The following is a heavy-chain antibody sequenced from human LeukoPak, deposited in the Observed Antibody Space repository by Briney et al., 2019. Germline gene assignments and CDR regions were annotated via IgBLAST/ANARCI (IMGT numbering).Heavy chain of an antibody. Sequence: GGSLRLSCAASGFTFSSYSMNWVRQAPGKGLEWVSYISSSSSTIYYADSVKGRFTISSDNAKNSLYLQMNSLRAEDTAVYYCASLGSGRYYYYYMDVWGKGTTVTVSS. CDR2: ISSSSSTI. D-gene: IGHD6-19*01. V-gene: IGHV3-48*01. CDR3: ASLGSGRYYYYYMDV. J-gene: IGHJ6*03. CDR1: GFTFSSYS.